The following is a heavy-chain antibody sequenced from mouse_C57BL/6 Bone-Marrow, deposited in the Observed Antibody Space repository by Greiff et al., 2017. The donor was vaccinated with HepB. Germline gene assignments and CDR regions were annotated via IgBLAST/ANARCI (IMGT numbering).Heavy chain of an antibody. V-gene: IGHV5-17*01. CDR2: ISSGSSTI. J-gene: IGHJ3*01. CDR1: GFTFSDYG. CDR3: ATHYGSRAY. D-gene: IGHD1-1*01. Sequence: EVQLVESGGGLVKPGGSLKLSCAASGFTFSDYGMHWVRQAPEKGLEWVAYISSGSSTIYYADTVKGRFTISRDNAKNTLFLQMTSLRSEDTAMYYCATHYGSRAYWGQGTLVTVSA.